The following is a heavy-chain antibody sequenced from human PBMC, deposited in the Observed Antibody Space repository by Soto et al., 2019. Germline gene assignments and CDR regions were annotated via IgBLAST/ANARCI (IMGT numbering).Heavy chain of an antibody. Sequence: EEQLLESGGGLVQPGGSLRLSCAASGSTFSSSAMTWDRQAPGKGLEWVSAISGSGSVTYYTSSVRGRFTISRDNSRNTLYLQMNNLRAEDAAVYYCSRTTSGRQGSTLDIWGQGTMVTVSS. CDR1: GSTFSSSA. D-gene: IGHD1-7*01. CDR2: ISGSGSVT. CDR3: SRTTSGRQGSTLDI. J-gene: IGHJ3*02. V-gene: IGHV3-23*01.